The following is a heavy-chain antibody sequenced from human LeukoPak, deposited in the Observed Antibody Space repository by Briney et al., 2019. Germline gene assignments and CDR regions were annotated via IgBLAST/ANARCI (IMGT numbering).Heavy chain of an antibody. D-gene: IGHD3-10*01. Sequence: ASVKASCKASGYTFTSYGISWVRQAPGQGLEWMGWISAYNGNTNYAQKLQGRVTMTTDTSTSTAYMELRSLRSDDTAVYYCARDLRRTNYGSGSYPNYWGQGTLVTVSS. CDR1: GYTFTSYG. CDR2: ISAYNGNT. V-gene: IGHV1-18*01. J-gene: IGHJ4*02. CDR3: ARDLRRTNYGSGSYPNY.